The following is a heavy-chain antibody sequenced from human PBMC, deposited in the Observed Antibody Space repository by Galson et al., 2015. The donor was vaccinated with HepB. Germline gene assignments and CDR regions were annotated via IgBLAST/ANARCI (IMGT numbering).Heavy chain of an antibody. J-gene: IGHJ4*02. CDR3: ARAMNWYSSFDY. Sequence: SVKVSCKASGGTFSSYTISWVRQAPGQGLEWMGGIIPIFGTANYAQKFQGRVTITADESTSTAYMELSSLRSEDTAVYYCARAMNWYSSFDYWGQGTLITVSS. D-gene: IGHD6-13*01. CDR1: GGTFSSYT. CDR2: IIPIFGTA. V-gene: IGHV1-69*13.